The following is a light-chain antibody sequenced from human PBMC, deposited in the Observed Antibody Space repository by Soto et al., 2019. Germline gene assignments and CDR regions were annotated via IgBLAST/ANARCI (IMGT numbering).Light chain of an antibody. CDR1: QGIRSG. Sequence: AIQLTQSPSSLSASVGDSVTITCRASQGIRSGLAWYQQTPGRAPNLLIYDASTLESGVPSRFSGSGSGTEFTLTISSLQPDDFATYYCQQYSIYWNTFGQGTKLEIK. V-gene: IGKV1-13*02. J-gene: IGKJ2*01. CDR3: QQYSIYWNT. CDR2: DAS.